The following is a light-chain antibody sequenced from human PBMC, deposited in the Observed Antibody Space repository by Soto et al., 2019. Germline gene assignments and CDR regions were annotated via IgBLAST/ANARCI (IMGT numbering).Light chain of an antibody. CDR2: APS. CDR3: QQRGGSPPIT. CDR1: QSVSSSY. Sequence: EIVLTQSPGTLSLSPGDTATLSCRASQSVSSSYLAWYQQKPGQAPRLLIYAPSRRATGVPDRFSGSGSGTDFTLTISRLEPEDVAVYSCQQRGGSPPITFGQGTRLEIK. J-gene: IGKJ5*01. V-gene: IGKV3-20*01.